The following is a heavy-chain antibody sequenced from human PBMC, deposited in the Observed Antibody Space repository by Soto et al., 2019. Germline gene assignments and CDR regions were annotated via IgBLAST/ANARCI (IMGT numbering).Heavy chain of an antibody. CDR3: ARGRNKQQLVRDYFDY. J-gene: IGHJ4*02. V-gene: IGHV4-34*01. Sequence: NPSETLSLTCAVYGGSFSGYYWSWIRQPPGKGLEWIGEINHSGSTNYNPSLKSRVTISVDTSKNQFSLKLSSVTAADTAVYYCARGRNKQQLVRDYFDYWGQGTLVTVSS. D-gene: IGHD6-13*01. CDR2: INHSGST. CDR1: GGSFSGYY.